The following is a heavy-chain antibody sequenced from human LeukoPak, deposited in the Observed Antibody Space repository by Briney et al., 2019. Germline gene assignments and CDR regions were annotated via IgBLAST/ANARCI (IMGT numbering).Heavy chain of an antibody. CDR3: AELGITMIGGV. CDR1: GFTFSSYS. D-gene: IGHD3-10*02. V-gene: IGHV3-21*01. J-gene: IGHJ6*04. Sequence: GGSVRLSCAASGFTFSSYSMNWVRQAPGKGLEWVSSISSSSSYIYYADSVKGRFTISRDNAKNSLYLQMNSLRAEDTAVYYCAELGITMIGGVWGKGTTVTISS. CDR2: ISSSSSYI.